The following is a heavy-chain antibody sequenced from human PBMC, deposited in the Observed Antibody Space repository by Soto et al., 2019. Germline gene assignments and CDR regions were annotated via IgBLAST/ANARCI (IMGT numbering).Heavy chain of an antibody. Sequence: SETLSLTCTVSGGYISSYYWSWIRQPPGKGLEWIGYIYYSGSTNYNPSLKSRVTISVDTSKNQFSLKLSSVTAADTAVYYCARLGRNDAFDIWGQGTMVTVSS. V-gene: IGHV4-59*08. CDR1: GGYISSYY. CDR3: ARLGRNDAFDI. CDR2: IYYSGST. J-gene: IGHJ3*02.